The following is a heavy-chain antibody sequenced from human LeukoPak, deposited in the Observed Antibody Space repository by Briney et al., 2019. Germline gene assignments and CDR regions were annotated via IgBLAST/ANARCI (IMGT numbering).Heavy chain of an antibody. D-gene: IGHD5-18*01. CDR3: ARATVDTVMVNWFDP. V-gene: IGHV3-30-3*01. J-gene: IGHJ5*02. Sequence: GGSLRLSCAASGFTFSSYAMHWVRQAPGKGLEWVAVISYDGSNKYYADSVKGRFTISRDNSKNTLYLQMNSLRAEDTAVYCCARATVDTVMVNWFDPWGQGTLVTVSS. CDR2: ISYDGSNK. CDR1: GFTFSSYA.